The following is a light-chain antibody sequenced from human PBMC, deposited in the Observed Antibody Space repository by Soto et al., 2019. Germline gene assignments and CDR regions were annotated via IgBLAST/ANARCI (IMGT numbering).Light chain of an antibody. Sequence: EIVLTQSPGTLSLSPGERATLSCRASQSVSSSYLAWYQQKPGQAPRLLIYGASSRATGIPDRFSGSGSGTDFTLTISRLEPDDFAVYYCQQYGSSPQITVGQGTRLEI. CDR1: QSVSSSY. J-gene: IGKJ5*01. CDR2: GAS. CDR3: QQYGSSPQIT. V-gene: IGKV3-20*01.